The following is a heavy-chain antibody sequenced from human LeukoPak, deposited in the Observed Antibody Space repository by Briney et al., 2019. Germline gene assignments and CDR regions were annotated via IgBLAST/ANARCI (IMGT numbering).Heavy chain of an antibody. V-gene: IGHV4-34*01. CDR1: GGSFSGYY. CDR2: INHSGST. J-gene: IGHJ5*02. Sequence: SETLSLTCAVYGGSFSGYYWSWIRQPPGKGLEWIGEINHSGSTNYNPSLKSRVTISVDTYKNQFSLKLSSVTAADTAVYYCARRDNWFDPWGQGTLVTVSS. CDR3: ARRDNWFDP.